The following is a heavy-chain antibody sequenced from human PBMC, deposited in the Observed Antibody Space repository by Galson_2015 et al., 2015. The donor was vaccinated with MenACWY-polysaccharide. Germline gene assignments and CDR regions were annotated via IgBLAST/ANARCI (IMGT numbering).Heavy chain of an antibody. V-gene: IGHV3-33*01. J-gene: IGHJ3*02. CDR3: AREGSRIVFHAFDT. D-gene: IGHD3-10*02. Sequence: KQYLDSVKGRFSVSRDNSKSTLYLEMNNLRAEDTALYYCAREGSRIVFHAFDTWGQGTMVIVSS. CDR2: K.